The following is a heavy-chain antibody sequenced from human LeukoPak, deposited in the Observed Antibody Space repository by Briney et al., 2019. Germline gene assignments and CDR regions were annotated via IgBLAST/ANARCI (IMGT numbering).Heavy chain of an antibody. CDR2: IWYDGSNK. Sequence: LPGGSLRLSCAASGFTFSSYGMHWVRQAPGKGLEWVAVIWYDGSNKYYADSVKGRFTISRDNSKNTLYLQMNSLRAEDTAVYYCARDLLLWFGELGIDYWGQGTLVTVPS. CDR3: ARDLLLWFGELGIDY. V-gene: IGHV3-33*01. CDR1: GFTFSSYG. D-gene: IGHD3-10*01. J-gene: IGHJ4*02.